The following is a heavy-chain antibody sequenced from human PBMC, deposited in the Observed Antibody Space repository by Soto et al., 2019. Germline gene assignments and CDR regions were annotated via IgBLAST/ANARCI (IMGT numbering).Heavy chain of an antibody. CDR2: ISYDGSNK. CDR3: SKDRGLGVTVFGVVPCTAMEV. D-gene: IGHD3-3*01. V-gene: IGHV3-30*18. CDR1: GFTFSNYC. J-gene: IGHJ6*02. Sequence: GGSLRLSGAASGFTFSNYCIHWVRQAPCKGLEWVAVISYDGSNKDYADSVKGRFTISRDNSRNTLYLQIISLRAEDTAVYYCSKDRGLGVTVFGVVPCTAMEVFGRRTTV.